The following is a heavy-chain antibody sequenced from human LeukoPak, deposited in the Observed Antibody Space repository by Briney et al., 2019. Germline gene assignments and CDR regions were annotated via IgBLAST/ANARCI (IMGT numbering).Heavy chain of an antibody. J-gene: IGHJ4*02. CDR2: IFSGGST. Sequence: GGSLRLSCAASRYTVSSNYMSWVRQAPGKGLEWVSVIFSGGSTFYADSVKGRFTISRDNSKNTLYLQMNSLRAEDTTVYYCARISVVTPGYFDHWRQGTLVTVSS. CDR1: RYTVSSNY. D-gene: IGHD4-23*01. V-gene: IGHV3-53*01. CDR3: ARISVVTPGYFDH.